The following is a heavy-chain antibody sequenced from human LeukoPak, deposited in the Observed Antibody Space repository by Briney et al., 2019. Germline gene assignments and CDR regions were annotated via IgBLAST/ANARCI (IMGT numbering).Heavy chain of an antibody. Sequence: SETLSLTCTVSGDSIASGSYYLSWIRQPAGKGLEWIGRFYTSGSTNYNPSLKSRVTISVDMSKNQFSLKLSSVTAADTAVYYCARDHTSAQYYYGSGTNAFDIWGQGTMVTVSS. J-gene: IGHJ3*02. CDR3: ARDHTSAQYYYGSGTNAFDI. V-gene: IGHV4-61*02. CDR2: FYTSGST. CDR1: GDSIASGSYY. D-gene: IGHD3-10*01.